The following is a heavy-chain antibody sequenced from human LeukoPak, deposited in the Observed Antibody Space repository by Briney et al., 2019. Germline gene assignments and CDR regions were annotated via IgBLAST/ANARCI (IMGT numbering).Heavy chain of an antibody. CDR2: IIPIFGTA. D-gene: IGHD6-13*01. Sequence: SVKVSCKASGYSFTDYYIHWVRLAPGQGLEWMGGIIPIFGTANYAQKFQGRVTITTDESTSTAYMELSSLRSEDTAVYYCARDSSTGIVDYWGQGTLVTVSS. V-gene: IGHV1-69*05. CDR3: ARDSSTGIVDY. CDR1: GYSFTDYY. J-gene: IGHJ4*02.